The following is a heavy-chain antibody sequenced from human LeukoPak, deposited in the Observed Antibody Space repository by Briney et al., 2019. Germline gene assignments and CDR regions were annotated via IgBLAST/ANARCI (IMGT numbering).Heavy chain of an antibody. V-gene: IGHV1-8*01. CDR3: ARAQRYCTNGVCYTGSWFDP. Sequence: ASVKVSCKASGYTFTSYDINWVRQATGQGLEWMGCMNPNSGNTGYAQKFQGRVTMTRNTSISTAYMELSSLRSEATAVYYCARAQRYCTNGVCYTGSWFDPWGQGTLVTVSS. J-gene: IGHJ5*02. CDR1: GYTFTSYD. CDR2: MNPNSGNT. D-gene: IGHD2-8*01.